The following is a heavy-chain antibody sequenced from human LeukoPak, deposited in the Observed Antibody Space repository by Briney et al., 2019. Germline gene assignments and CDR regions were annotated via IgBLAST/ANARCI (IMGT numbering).Heavy chain of an antibody. CDR3: ARDEGGGITMVRGVLDY. D-gene: IGHD3-10*01. Sequence: ASVKVSCKASGYTFTSYAMHWVRQAPGQRLEWMGWINAGNGNTKYSRKFQGRVTITRDTSASTAYMELSSLRSEDTAVYYCARDEGGGITMVRGVLDYWGQGTLVTVSS. CDR1: GYTFTSYA. CDR2: INAGNGNT. V-gene: IGHV1-3*01. J-gene: IGHJ4*02.